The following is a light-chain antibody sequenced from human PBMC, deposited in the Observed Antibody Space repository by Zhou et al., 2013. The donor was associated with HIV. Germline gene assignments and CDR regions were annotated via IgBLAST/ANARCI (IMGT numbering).Light chain of an antibody. CDR2: SGS. J-gene: IGKJ1*01. CDR3: QQYHDWPWT. Sequence: EIKMTQSLATLSLSPGEKATLSCRASQGLTDRLAWYQHQPGQAPRLLIYSGSNRAIGVPDRFSGSGSGTQFTLTISSMQSEDVGLYYCQQYHDWPWTFGQRDQGGD. CDR1: QGLTDR. V-gene: IGKV3-15*01.